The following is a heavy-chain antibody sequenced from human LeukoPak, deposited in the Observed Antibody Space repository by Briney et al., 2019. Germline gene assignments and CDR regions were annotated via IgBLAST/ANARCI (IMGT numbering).Heavy chain of an antibody. J-gene: IGHJ4*02. Sequence: GGSLRLSCAASGFTFDDYTMHWVRQAPGKGLEWVSLISWDGGSTYYADSVKGRFAISRDNSKNTLYLQMNSLRAEDTAVYYCASLVGYSSGWYGAHFDYWGQGTLVTVSS. V-gene: IGHV3-43*01. CDR1: GFTFDDYT. CDR3: ASLVGYSSGWYGAHFDY. D-gene: IGHD6-19*01. CDR2: ISWDGGST.